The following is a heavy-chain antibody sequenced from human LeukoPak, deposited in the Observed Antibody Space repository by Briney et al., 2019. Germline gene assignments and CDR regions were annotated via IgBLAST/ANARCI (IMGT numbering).Heavy chain of an antibody. Sequence: GGSLRLSCAASGFTFSSYAMSWVRQAPGKGLEWVSAISGSGGSTYYADSVKGRFTISRGNSKNTLYLQMNSLRAEDTAVYYCAKPRGVTMVRGVIYDYWGQGTLVTVSS. D-gene: IGHD3-10*01. CDR3: AKPRGVTMVRGVIYDY. CDR2: ISGSGGST. V-gene: IGHV3-23*01. J-gene: IGHJ4*02. CDR1: GFTFSSYA.